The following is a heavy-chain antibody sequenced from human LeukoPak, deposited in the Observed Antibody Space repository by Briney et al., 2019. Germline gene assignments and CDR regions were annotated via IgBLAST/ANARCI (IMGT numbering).Heavy chain of an antibody. CDR3: ARALRRNIGSGWYRLDY. Sequence: SQTLSLTCTVSGGSISSGSYYWSWIRQPPGKGLEWIGYIYYSGSTNYNPSLKSRVTISVDTSKNQFSLKLSSVTAADTAVYYCARALRRNIGSGWYRLDYWGQGTLVTVSS. D-gene: IGHD6-19*01. V-gene: IGHV4-61*01. CDR2: IYYSGST. CDR1: GGSISSGSYY. J-gene: IGHJ4*02.